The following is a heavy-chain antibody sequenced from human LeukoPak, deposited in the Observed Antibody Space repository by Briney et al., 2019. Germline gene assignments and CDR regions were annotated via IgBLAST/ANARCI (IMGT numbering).Heavy chain of an antibody. Sequence: SETLSLTCTVSGASISNYYWSWIRQPPGKGLEWIAFIYYTGSTNYNPSLKSRVTISLDTSKNQFSLKLRSVTAADTAVYYCARRSYGDVPPDYWGQGTLVTVSS. CDR2: IYYTGST. CDR3: ARRSYGDVPPDY. CDR1: GASISNYY. D-gene: IGHD4-17*01. V-gene: IGHV4-59*08. J-gene: IGHJ4*02.